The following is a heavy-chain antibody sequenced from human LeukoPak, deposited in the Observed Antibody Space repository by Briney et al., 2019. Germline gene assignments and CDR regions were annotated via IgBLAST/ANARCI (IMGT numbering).Heavy chain of an antibody. CDR2: IYSGGST. CDR3: ARSSYSSGLPFDY. V-gene: IGHV3-53*01. D-gene: IGHD6-19*01. CDR1: GFTASSNY. J-gene: IGHJ4*02. Sequence: PGGSLRLSCAASGFTASSNYMSWVRQAPGKGLEWVSVIYSGGSTYYADSVKGRFTISRDNSKNTLYLQMNSLRAEDTTVYYCARSSYSSGLPFDYWGQGTLVTVSS.